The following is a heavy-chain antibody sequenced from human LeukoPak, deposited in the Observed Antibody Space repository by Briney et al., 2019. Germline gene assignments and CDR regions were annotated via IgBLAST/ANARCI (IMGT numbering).Heavy chain of an antibody. Sequence: PGGSLRLSCAASGFAFSSYWMSWVRQAPGKGLEWVSAISGSGGSTYYADSVKGRFTISRDNSKNTLYVQMNSLRAEDTAVYYCAKDSDYYDSSGYYYFDSWGQGTLVTVSS. CDR1: GFAFSSYW. CDR2: ISGSGGST. J-gene: IGHJ4*02. V-gene: IGHV3-23*01. D-gene: IGHD3-22*01. CDR3: AKDSDYYDSSGYYYFDS.